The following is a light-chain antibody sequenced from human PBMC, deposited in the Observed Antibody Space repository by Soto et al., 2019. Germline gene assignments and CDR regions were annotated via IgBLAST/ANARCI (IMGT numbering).Light chain of an antibody. Sequence: ENVLTQSPGTLSLSPGERATLSCRASQTVSSYLTWYQQRPGQAPRLLISGASRRATGIPDRFSGSGSGTDFTLTINRLEPEDFALYYCQQYGTSPSTFRQGTRLE. CDR2: GAS. CDR3: QQYGTSPST. V-gene: IGKV3-20*01. CDR1: QTVSSY. J-gene: IGKJ5*01.